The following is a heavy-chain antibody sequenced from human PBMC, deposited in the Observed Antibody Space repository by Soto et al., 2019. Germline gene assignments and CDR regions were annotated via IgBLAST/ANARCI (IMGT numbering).Heavy chain of an antibody. CDR1: GFTFSTYS. J-gene: IGHJ6*02. CDR2: ISSRSDI. CDR3: AREYTAWTRHYGLDV. V-gene: IGHV3-21*01. Sequence: PGGSLRLSCVVSGFTFSTYSINWVRQSPGKGLEWVSSISSRSDIYYADSVKGRFTISRDNAKNSVSLQMNSLRAEDTAVYYCAREYTAWTRHYGLDVWGQGNRVTVSS. D-gene: IGHD1-1*01.